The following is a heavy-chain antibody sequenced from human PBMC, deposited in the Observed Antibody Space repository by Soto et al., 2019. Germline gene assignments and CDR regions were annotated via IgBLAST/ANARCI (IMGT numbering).Heavy chain of an antibody. CDR3: AKDTNGSGAAGYYYYGMAV. Sequence: GSLRLSCAASGFTFSSYAMSWVRQAPGKGLEWVSAISGSGGSTYYADSVKGRFTISRDNSKNTLYLQMNSLRAEDTAVYYCAKDTNGSGAAGYYYYGMAVWGQGTTVTVSS. J-gene: IGHJ6*02. CDR1: GFTFSSYA. CDR2: ISGSGGST. D-gene: IGHD6-13*01. V-gene: IGHV3-23*01.